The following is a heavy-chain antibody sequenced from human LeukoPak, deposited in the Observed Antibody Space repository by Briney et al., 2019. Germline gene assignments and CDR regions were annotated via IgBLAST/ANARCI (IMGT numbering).Heavy chain of an antibody. J-gene: IGHJ6*02. Sequence: PGGPLRLSCVASEFTFSNYRMSWVRQAPGKGLEWVANIKQDGSEKYYVDSVKGRFTISRDNAKNSLYLQMNSLRAEDTAVYYCARDGSDTIFGVVIKYYYYGMDVWGQGTTVTVSS. D-gene: IGHD3-3*01. CDR2: IKQDGSEK. CDR1: EFTFSNYR. CDR3: ARDGSDTIFGVVIKYYYYGMDV. V-gene: IGHV3-7*01.